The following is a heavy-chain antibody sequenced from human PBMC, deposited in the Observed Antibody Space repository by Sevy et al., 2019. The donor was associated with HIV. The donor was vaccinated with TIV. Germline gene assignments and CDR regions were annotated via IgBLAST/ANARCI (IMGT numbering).Heavy chain of an antibody. V-gene: IGHV3-48*03. CDR2: ISSSGSAK. CDR1: GFTFSSYE. CDR3: AGFLDTFYEY. J-gene: IGHJ4*02. Sequence: GGSLRLSCAASGFTFSSYEMNWVRQAPGKGLEWVSNISSSGSAKHYADSVKGRFTISRDNAKNSLYLQMNSLRAEDTAYYYWAGFLDTFYEYWGQGTLVTVSS.